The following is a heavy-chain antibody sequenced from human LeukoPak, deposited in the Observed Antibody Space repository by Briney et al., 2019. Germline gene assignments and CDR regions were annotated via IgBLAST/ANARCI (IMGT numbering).Heavy chain of an antibody. D-gene: IGHD1-1*01. CDR3: TRDLRGGGYNWN. Sequence: PGGSLRLSCAASGFTFSSYSMNWVRQAPGRGLVWLSRINGDATSTNYADSVKGRFTISRDNANNTLYLEMNSLRAEDTAVYYCTRDLRGGGYNWNWGQGTLVTVSS. J-gene: IGHJ4*02. V-gene: IGHV3-74*01. CDR2: INGDATST. CDR1: GFTFSSYS.